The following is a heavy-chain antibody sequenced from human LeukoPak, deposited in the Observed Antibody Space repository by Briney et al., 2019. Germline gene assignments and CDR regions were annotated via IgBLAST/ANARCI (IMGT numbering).Heavy chain of an antibody. J-gene: IGHJ4*02. CDR2: INPNSGGT. CDR1: GYTFTSCG. Sequence: ASVKVTCKASGYTFTSCGNSWVRQPPGQGLEWMGWINPNSGGTNYAQKFQGRVTMTRETSISTAYMKLSRLRHDDTAGYYGARDHSPGNSGQPKHYWGKGTLVTVSS. D-gene: IGHD3-10*01. V-gene: IGHV1-2*02. CDR3: ARDHSPGNSGQPKHY.